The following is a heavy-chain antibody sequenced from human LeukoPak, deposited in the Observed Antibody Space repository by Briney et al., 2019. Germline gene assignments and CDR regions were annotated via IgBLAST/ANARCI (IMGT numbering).Heavy chain of an antibody. CDR3: ARGYSPTLRTTGNDY. V-gene: IGHV1-8*01. J-gene: IGHJ4*02. CDR1: GYTFNSHD. CDR2: MNPYSGNT. D-gene: IGHD1-1*01. Sequence: ASVKVSCKASGYTFNSHDINWVRQATGQGLEWMGWMNPYSGNTGYAQKFQGKVTMTRDTSINTAYLEFYSLRSEDTAVYYCARGYSPTLRTTGNDYWGQGTLVTVSS.